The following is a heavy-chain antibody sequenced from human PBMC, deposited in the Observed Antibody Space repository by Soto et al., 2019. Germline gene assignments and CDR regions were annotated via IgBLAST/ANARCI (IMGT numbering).Heavy chain of an antibody. D-gene: IGHD2-2*01. Sequence: PGGSLRLSCAAPGFTFSSYWMSWVRQAPGKGLEWVANIKQDGSEKYYVDSVKGRFTISRDNAKNSLHLQMNSLRAEDTAVYYCARSVYCISTSCPAKPYYYYYYMDVWGKGTTVTVSS. CDR3: ARSVYCISTSCPAKPYYYYYYMDV. J-gene: IGHJ6*03. CDR1: GFTFSSYW. CDR2: IKQDGSEK. V-gene: IGHV3-7*01.